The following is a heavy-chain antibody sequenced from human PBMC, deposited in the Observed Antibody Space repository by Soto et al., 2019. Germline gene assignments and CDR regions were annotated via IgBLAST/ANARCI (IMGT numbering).Heavy chain of an antibody. J-gene: IGHJ4*02. V-gene: IGHV2-70*11. D-gene: IGHD3-10*01. CDR2: IDWDDDK. CDR3: ARIKGTYGSGNYPLDY. CDR1: GFSLSTSGMS. Sequence: SGPTLVNPTQTLTLTCTFSGFSLSTSGMSVNWIRQPPGKALEWLARIDWDDDKYYSTSLKTRLTISEDTSKNQVVLTMINMDPVDTATYYCARIKGTYGSGNYPLDYWGQGTPVTVSS.